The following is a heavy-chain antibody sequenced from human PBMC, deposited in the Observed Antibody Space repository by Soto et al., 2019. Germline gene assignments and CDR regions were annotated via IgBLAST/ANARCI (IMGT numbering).Heavy chain of an antibody. J-gene: IGHJ3*02. V-gene: IGHV1-18*01. CDR3: ARKRWENSGALHI. CDR1: DYTFGSYV. D-gene: IGHD2-15*01. Sequence: QVPLVQSEAEVRKPGASVKVSCKAPDYTFGSYVISWVRQAPGQGLEWMGWISTYNHYTDYAQRRQGRVTMTTDTATSTASMDLRRVRLDGTAVDCCARKRWENSGALHIWGEGTKVTFSS. CDR2: ISTYNHYT.